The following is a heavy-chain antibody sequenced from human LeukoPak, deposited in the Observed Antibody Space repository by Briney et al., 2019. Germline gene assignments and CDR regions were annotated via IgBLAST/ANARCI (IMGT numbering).Heavy chain of an antibody. CDR1: GGSISSSSYY. D-gene: IGHD2-2*01. CDR3: ARHQVSAAYDP. J-gene: IGHJ5*02. V-gene: IGHV4-39*01. Sequence: PSETLSLTCTVSGGSISSSSYYWGWIRQPPGKGLEWIGSIYYSGSTYYNPSLKSRVTISVDTSENQFSLKLSSVTAADTAVYYCARHQVSAAYDPWGQGTLVTVSS. CDR2: IYYSGST.